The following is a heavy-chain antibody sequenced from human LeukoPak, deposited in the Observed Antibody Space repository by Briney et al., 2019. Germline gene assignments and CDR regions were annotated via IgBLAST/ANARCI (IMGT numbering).Heavy chain of an antibody. CDR2: INPSGGFT. D-gene: IGHD2-15*01. CDR3: ARDDCRGGSCYPGNL. V-gene: IGHV1-46*01. Sequence: ASVKVSCKASGYTFTNYYMHWVRQAPGQGLGWMGIINPSGGFTTYAKKFQGRVTMTRDTSTSTVYMELSSLRSEDTAVYYCARDDCRGGSCYPGNLWGRGTLVTVSS. J-gene: IGHJ2*01. CDR1: GYTFTNYY.